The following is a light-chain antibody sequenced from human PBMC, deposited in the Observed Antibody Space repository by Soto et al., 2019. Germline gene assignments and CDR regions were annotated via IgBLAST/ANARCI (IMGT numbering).Light chain of an antibody. Sequence: IQMTQSPSSVSASVGDRVTITGRASQDLTYWLAWYQQRPGKAPKCLIYAASILQSGVPSRFRCSGFGKNLALTVTSLQPEDSATYFCQHAKSFLLTVGQGTRLEIK. CDR3: QHAKSFLLT. CDR1: QDLTYW. CDR2: AAS. V-gene: IGKV1-12*01. J-gene: IGKJ5*01.